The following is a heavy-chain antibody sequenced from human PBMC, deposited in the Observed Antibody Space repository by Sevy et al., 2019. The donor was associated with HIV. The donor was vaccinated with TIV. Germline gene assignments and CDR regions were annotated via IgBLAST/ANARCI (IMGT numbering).Heavy chain of an antibody. J-gene: IGHJ3*02. V-gene: IGHV3-9*01. CDR2: VSWNSASI. CDR3: TKELGATLVPGYCEDGACWPRDGFDI. D-gene: IGHD2-2*03. CDR1: GFTFDDYA. Sequence: GGSLRLSCAASGFTFDDYAMHWVRQAPGKGLEWVSGVSWNSASIGYAGSLRGRFTISRDNAKNSLSLQMNSLTSEDTAFYYCTKELGATLVPGYCEDGACWPRDGFDIWGHGTMVTVSS.